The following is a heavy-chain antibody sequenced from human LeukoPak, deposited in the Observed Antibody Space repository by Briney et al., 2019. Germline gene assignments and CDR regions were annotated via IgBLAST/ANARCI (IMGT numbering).Heavy chain of an antibody. J-gene: IGHJ4*02. CDR2: SSYSGTP. CDR3: ARDRYGDFEDY. D-gene: IGHD4-17*01. CDR1: GGSINTANYY. V-gene: IGHV4-30-4*08. Sequence: SETLSLTCNVSGGSINTANYYWTWIRQPPGKGLEWIGYSSYSGTPYYNPSLNSRVTISLDTSKNQFSLILNSVTAADTAMYYCARDRYGDFEDYWGQGTLVTVSS.